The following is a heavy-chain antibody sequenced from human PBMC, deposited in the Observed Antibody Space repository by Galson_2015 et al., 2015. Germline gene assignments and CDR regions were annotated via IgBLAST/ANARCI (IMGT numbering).Heavy chain of an antibody. D-gene: IGHD5-12*01. CDR2: LYSDGTTT. J-gene: IGHJ4*02. CDR1: GFTVRSNY. CDR3: ARVMVAASEDYFDY. V-gene: IGHV3-53*01. Sequence: LRLSCAASGFTVRSNYMSWVRQAPGKGLEWVSVLYSDGTTTYYADSVKGRFTISRDSSKNTLYLQMNSLRAEDTAVYYCARVMVAASEDYFDYWGQGTLVTVSS.